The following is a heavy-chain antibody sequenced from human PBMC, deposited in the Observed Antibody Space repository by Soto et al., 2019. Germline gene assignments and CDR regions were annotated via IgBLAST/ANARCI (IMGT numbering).Heavy chain of an antibody. CDR1: GYSFTSYW. Sequence: HGESLKISCKGSGYSFTSYWIGWVRQMPGKGLEWMGIIYPGDSDTRYSPSFQGQVTISADKSISTAYLQMNSLRAEDTAVYYCAKGPSRDWSGYWALRDYYYGMDVWGQGTTVTVSS. V-gene: IGHV5-51*01. CDR3: AKGPSRDWSGYWALRDYYYGMDV. J-gene: IGHJ6*02. CDR2: IYPGDSDT. D-gene: IGHD3-3*01.